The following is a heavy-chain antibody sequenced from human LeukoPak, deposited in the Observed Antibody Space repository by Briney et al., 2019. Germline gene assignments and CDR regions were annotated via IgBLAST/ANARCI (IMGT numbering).Heavy chain of an antibody. CDR3: ARGAYSGNYLNWFDP. V-gene: IGHV4-39*01. J-gene: IGHJ5*02. CDR2: IYYSGST. D-gene: IGHD1-26*01. Sequence: SETLSLTCTVSGGSISSSTYYWGWIRQPPGKGLERIASIYYSGSTNYNPSLKSRVTISVDTSKNQFSLKLSSVTAADTAVYYCARGAYSGNYLNWFDPWGQGTLVTVSS. CDR1: GGSISSSTYY.